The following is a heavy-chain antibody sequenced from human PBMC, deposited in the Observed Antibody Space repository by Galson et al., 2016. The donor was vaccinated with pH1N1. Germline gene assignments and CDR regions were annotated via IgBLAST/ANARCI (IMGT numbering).Heavy chain of an antibody. J-gene: IGHJ4*02. CDR2: IKQDGGEK. Sequence: SLRLSCAASGFTFSSYWMSWVRQAPGKGLEWVANIKQDGGEKYYVDSPKGRFTISRDNAKNSLYLQMNSLRAEDTAVYYCARGFRDSSGYYFSNYWGQGTLVTVSS. V-gene: IGHV3-7*01. CDR3: ARGFRDSSGYYFSNY. D-gene: IGHD3-22*01. CDR1: GFTFSSYW.